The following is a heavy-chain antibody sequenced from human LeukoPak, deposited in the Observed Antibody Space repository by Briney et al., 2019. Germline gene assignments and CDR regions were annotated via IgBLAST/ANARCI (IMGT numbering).Heavy chain of an antibody. CDR2: IYTSGST. CDR3: SRGRAYFD. J-gene: IGHJ4*02. V-gene: IGHV4-61*02. Sequence: SETLSLTCTVSGGSIGSGSYYWSWIRQPAGKGLEWIGRIYTSGSTNYNPSLKSRVTISQDTSKNQFSLRLSSVTAADTAVYYCSRGRAYFDWGQGTLVTVSS. D-gene: IGHD3-9*01. CDR1: GGSIGSGSYY.